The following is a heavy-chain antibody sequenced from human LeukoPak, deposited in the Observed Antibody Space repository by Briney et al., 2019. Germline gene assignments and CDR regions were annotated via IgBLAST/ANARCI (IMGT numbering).Heavy chain of an antibody. J-gene: IGHJ4*02. CDR3: ARDGQILTGYMTFDY. Sequence: ASVKVSCKASGGTFSSYAISWVRRAPGQGLEWMGGIIPIFGTANYAQKFQGRVTITADESTSTAYMELSSLRSEDTAVYYCARDGQILTGYMTFDYWGQGTLVTVSS. D-gene: IGHD3-9*01. V-gene: IGHV1-69*13. CDR2: IIPIFGTA. CDR1: GGTFSSYA.